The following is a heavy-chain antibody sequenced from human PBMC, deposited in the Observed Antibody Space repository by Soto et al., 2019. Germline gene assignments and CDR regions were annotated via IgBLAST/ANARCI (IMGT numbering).Heavy chain of an antibody. D-gene: IGHD1-26*01. CDR1: GGSISDYY. J-gene: IGHJ6*02. CDR2: IYYSGTT. CDR3: ARQSGGYYYYGMDV. V-gene: IGHV4-59*08. Sequence: QVQLQESGPGLVKPSETLSLTCTVSGGSISDYYWSWIRQPPGKGLEWIGYIYYSGTTNYSPSLKSRLTISVDTSKHQFSLKLSSVTAADSAIYYCARQSGGYYYYGMDVWGQGTTVTVSS.